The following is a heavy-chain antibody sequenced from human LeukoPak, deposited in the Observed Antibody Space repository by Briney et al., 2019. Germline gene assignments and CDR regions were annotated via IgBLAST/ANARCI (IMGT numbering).Heavy chain of an antibody. CDR1: GGTISGYY. V-gene: IGHV4-59*08. CDR3: ARNTSRWPNYFDY. CDR2: IYNSGST. J-gene: IGHJ4*02. Sequence: SETLTLTCTVSGGTISGYYRSWIRQPPGKGLEWIGYIYNSGSTNYNPSLKSRVTISVDTSKNQFSLELNSATAADTAVYYCARNTSRWPNYFDYWGQGTLVTVSS. D-gene: IGHD6-13*01.